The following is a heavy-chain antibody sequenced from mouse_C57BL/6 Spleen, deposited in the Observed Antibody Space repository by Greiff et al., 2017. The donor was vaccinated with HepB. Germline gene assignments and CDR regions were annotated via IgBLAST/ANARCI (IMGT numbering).Heavy chain of an antibody. D-gene: IGHD2-3*01. Sequence: EVQLVESEGGLVQPGSSMKLSCTASGFTFSDYYMAWVRQVPEKGLEWVANINYDGSSTYYLDSLKSRFIISRDNAKNILYLQMSSLKSEDTATYYCARLDGYYWFADWGQGTLVTVSA. CDR3: ARLDGYYWFAD. CDR1: GFTFSDYY. CDR2: INYDGSST. V-gene: IGHV5-16*01. J-gene: IGHJ3*01.